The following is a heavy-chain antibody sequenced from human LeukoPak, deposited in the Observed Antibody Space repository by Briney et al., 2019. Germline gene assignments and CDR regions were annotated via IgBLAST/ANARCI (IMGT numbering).Heavy chain of an antibody. J-gene: IGHJ5*02. CDR1: GFTFRSYE. D-gene: IGHD1-1*01. Sequence: GGSLRLSCAASGFTFRSYEMNWVRHAPGKGLEWVSYISSGGSTKYYADSLKGRFTISRDNAKNSLSLQMNSLRAEDTAVYYCARMDDLRFDPWGQGTLVTVSS. CDR3: ARMDDLRFDP. CDR2: ISSGGSTK. V-gene: IGHV3-48*03.